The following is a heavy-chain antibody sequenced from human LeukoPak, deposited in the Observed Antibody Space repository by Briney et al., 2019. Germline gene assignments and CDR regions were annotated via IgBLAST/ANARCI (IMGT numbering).Heavy chain of an antibody. V-gene: IGHV4-4*07. Sequence: KPSETLSLTCTVSGGSISSYYWSWIRQPAGKGLEWIGRIYTSGSTNYNPSLKSRVTISVDTSKNQFSLKLSSVTAADTAVYYCARDGPAVAGTHGMDVWDQGTTVTVSS. J-gene: IGHJ6*02. CDR3: ARDGPAVAGTHGMDV. CDR1: GGSISSYY. CDR2: IYTSGST. D-gene: IGHD6-19*01.